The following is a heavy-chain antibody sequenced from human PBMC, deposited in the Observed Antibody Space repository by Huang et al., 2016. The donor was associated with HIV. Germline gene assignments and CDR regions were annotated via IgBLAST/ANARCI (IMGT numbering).Heavy chain of an antibody. Sequence: QVQLVESGGGVVQPGRSLRLSCAASGFTFSNYGVHWVRQAQGKGVEWVAVISYDGRYQYYSDSVKGRFTISRDDSQNTLYLQMSSLRAEDTAVYFCAKDREDSAYQLDYWGQGTRVTVSS. D-gene: IGHD5-12*01. V-gene: IGHV3-30*18. CDR3: AKDREDSAYQLDY. CDR2: ISYDGRYQ. CDR1: GFTFSNYG. J-gene: IGHJ4*02.